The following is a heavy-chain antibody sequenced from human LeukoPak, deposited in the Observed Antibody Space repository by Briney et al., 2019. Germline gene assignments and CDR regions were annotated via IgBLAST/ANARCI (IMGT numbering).Heavy chain of an antibody. D-gene: IGHD6-19*01. CDR2: IHSDGSDT. Sequence: PGESLRLSCAASGFIFSSYWMHWVRQAPGKGLVWVSRIHSDGSDTTYADSVKGRFTISRDNAKNTLYPQMNSLRAEGTAVYYCAREGNSGWRDDGFDIWGQGTMVTVSS. CDR3: AREGNSGWRDDGFDI. V-gene: IGHV3-74*01. J-gene: IGHJ3*02. CDR1: GFIFSSYW.